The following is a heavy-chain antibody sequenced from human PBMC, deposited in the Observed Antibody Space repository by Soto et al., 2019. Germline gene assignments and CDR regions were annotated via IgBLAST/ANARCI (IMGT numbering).Heavy chain of an antibody. J-gene: IGHJ4*02. CDR1: TDSVSSYD. V-gene: IGHV4-4*07. CDR2: IYAHGGP. CDR3: ARAYGSGWTYDH. D-gene: IGHD3-10*01. Sequence: QVQLQESGPGLVKPAETLSLTCTSSTDSVSSYDWAWIRQPAGKGLEWIGHIYAHGGPPYNPSLTGRVTLSFDTAKIHVSLNLANVTAMDTDVYYCARAYGSGWTYDHWGPGTLVPVSS.